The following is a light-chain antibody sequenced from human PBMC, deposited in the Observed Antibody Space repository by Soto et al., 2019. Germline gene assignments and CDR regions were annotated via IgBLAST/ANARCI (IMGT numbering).Light chain of an antibody. J-gene: IGLJ1*01. CDR2: GNN. CDR3: QSFDSDLSAVV. Sequence: QSVLTQAPSISVAPEQRVTISCTGSSCNIGAGYDVHWFQQFPGTAPRLLIHGNNNRPSGVPDRFSGSESGTSASLAIARLQAGDKAIYYCQSFDSDLSAVVFGTGTKVTV. CDR1: SCNIGAGYD. V-gene: IGLV1-40*01.